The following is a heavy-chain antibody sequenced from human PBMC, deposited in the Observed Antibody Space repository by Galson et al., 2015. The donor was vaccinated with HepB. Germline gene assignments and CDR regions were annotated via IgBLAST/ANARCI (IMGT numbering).Heavy chain of an antibody. V-gene: IGHV1-46*01. J-gene: IGHJ5*02. Sequence: SVKVSCKASGYTFTSYYMHWVRQAPGQGLEWMGMINPSDGNTSYAQKFQGRVTMTRDTSTSTAYMELSSLRSEDTAVYYCAREPRILTGYYICGLDPWGQGTLVTVSS. D-gene: IGHD3-9*01. CDR3: AREPRILTGYYICGLDP. CDR1: GYTFTSYY. CDR2: INPSDGNT.